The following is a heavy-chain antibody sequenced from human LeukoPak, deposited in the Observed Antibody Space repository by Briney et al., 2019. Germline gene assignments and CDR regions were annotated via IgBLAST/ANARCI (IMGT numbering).Heavy chain of an antibody. V-gene: IGHV1-18*04. J-gene: IGHJ6*03. CDR3: ARDASGYDPKHPYYYYMDV. CDR2: ISSYNGNT. Sequence: GESLKISCKGSGYSFTSYWIGWVRQAPGQGVEWMGWISSYNGNTNYAQKLQGRVTMTTDTSTSTAYMELRSLRSDDTAVYYCARDASGYDPKHPYYYYMDVWGKGTTVTISS. D-gene: IGHD5-12*01. CDR1: GYSFTSYW.